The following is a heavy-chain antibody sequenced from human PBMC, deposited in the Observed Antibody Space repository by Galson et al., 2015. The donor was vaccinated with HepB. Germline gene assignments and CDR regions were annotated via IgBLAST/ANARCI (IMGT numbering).Heavy chain of an antibody. CDR1: GFTFSSYA. CDR3: ARGRGDSFWSGYHIDY. J-gene: IGHJ4*02. D-gene: IGHD3-3*01. CDR2: ISYDGSNK. Sequence: SLRLSCAASGFTFSSYAMHWVRQAPGKGLEWVAVISYDGSNKYYADSVKGRFTISRDNSKNTLYLQMNSLRAEDTAVYYCARGRGDSFWSGYHIDYWGQGTLVTVSS. V-gene: IGHV3-30-3*01.